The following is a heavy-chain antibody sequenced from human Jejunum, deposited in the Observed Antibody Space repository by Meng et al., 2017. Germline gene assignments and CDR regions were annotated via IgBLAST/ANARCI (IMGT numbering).Heavy chain of an antibody. D-gene: IGHD2-8*02. V-gene: IGHV3-21*01. Sequence: EVQLVGSGGGLVRPGGSLRLSCKDSEFTFSTHSMNWVRQAPGKGLEWVSCISSSSRFIYYAESVKGRFTISRDNAKNTLYLQINSLRAEDTGVYYCGPESTGDHWGQGTLVTVSS. CDR2: ISSSSRFI. CDR3: GPESTGDH. CDR1: EFTFSTHS. J-gene: IGHJ4*02.